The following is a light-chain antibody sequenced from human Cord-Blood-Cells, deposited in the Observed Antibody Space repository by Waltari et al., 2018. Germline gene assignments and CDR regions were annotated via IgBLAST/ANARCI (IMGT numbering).Light chain of an antibody. Sequence: LTQSPATLSLSPGERATLSCRASQSVSSYLAWYQQKPGQAPRLLIYDASNRATGIPARFSGSGSGTDFTLTISSLEPEDFAVYYCQQRSNWPPGFTFGPGTKVDIK. V-gene: IGKV3-11*01. CDR3: QQRSNWPPGFT. J-gene: IGKJ3*01. CDR1: QSVSSY. CDR2: DAS.